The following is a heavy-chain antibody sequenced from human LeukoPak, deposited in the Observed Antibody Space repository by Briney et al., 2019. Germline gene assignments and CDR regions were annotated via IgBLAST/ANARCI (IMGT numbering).Heavy chain of an antibody. CDR2: IGTAGDA. Sequence: PGGSLRLSCAASGFTFSSYDMHWVCQATGKGLEWVSAIGTAGDAYYPGSVKGRFTISRENAKNSLYLQMNSLRAGDTAVYYCARDLHEAAGGGFDPWGQGTLVTVSS. CDR3: ARDLHEAAGGGFDP. V-gene: IGHV3-13*01. CDR1: GFTFSSYD. J-gene: IGHJ5*02. D-gene: IGHD6-13*01.